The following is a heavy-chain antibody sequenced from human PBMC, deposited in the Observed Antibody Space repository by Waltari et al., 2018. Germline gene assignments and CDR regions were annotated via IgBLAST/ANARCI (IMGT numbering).Heavy chain of an antibody. CDR1: GGSFSGSS. D-gene: IGHD6-19*01. V-gene: IGHV4-34*02. CDR3: ARENGSGWYWFDP. J-gene: IGHJ5*02. CDR2: IKPSGTT. Sequence: QLQVQQWGAGLLKPSETLSLTGTVDGGSFSGSSWSGIRQSPGKGLEWIGEIKPSGTTNVKASLQSRVTISVDTSKSHFALKLTSVTAADTALYYCARENGSGWYWFDPWGQGIPVTVSS.